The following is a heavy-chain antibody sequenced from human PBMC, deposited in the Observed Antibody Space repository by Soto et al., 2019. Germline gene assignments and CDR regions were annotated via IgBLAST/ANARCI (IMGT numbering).Heavy chain of an antibody. D-gene: IGHD4-17*01. J-gene: IGHJ4*02. CDR2: IYYSGST. V-gene: IGHV4-31*11. Sequence: SETLSLTCAVYGGSSSGYYWSWIRQHPGKGLEWIGYIYYSGSTYYNPSLKSRVTISVDTSKNQFSLKLSSVTAADTAVYYCARTSIIRWQFDYWGQGTLVTVSS. CDR3: ARTSIIRWQFDY. CDR1: GGSSSGYY.